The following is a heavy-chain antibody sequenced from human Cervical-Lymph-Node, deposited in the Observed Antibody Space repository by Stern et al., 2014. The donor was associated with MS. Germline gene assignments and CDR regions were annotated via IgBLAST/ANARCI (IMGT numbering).Heavy chain of an antibody. CDR2: MNPNSGNT. V-gene: IGHV1-8*01. Sequence: QVQLVQSGAEVKKPGASVKVSCKTSGYTFASYDINWVRPATGQGLEWMGWMNPNSGNTGFAQKFQGRFTMTRNTSMSTAYMELSSLRFEDTAIYYCARGSGSSRVWGQGTLVTVSS. CDR3: ARGSGSSRV. J-gene: IGHJ4*02. CDR1: GYTFASYD. D-gene: IGHD3-10*01.